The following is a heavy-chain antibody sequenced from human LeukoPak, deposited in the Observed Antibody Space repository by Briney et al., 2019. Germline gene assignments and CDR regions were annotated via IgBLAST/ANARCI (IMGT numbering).Heavy chain of an antibody. D-gene: IGHD6-13*01. CDR3: AREDDGSWYGRLFDY. V-gene: IGHV3-74*01. J-gene: IGHJ4*02. CDR1: GFTFSSYW. CDR2: INSDGSST. Sequence: GGSLRLSCAASGFTFSSYWMHWVRQAPGKGLVWVSRINSDGSSTSYADSVKGRFTISRDNAKNTLYLQMDSLRAEDTAVYYCAREDDGSWYGRLFDYWGQGTLVTVSS.